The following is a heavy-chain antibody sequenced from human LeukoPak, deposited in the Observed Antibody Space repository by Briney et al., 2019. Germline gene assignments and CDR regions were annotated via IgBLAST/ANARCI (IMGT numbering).Heavy chain of an antibody. V-gene: IGHV1-69*05. J-gene: IGHJ4*02. CDR1: GGTFSSYA. CDR2: IIPIFGTA. D-gene: IGHD6-13*01. CDR3: ARSYSSSWYGGVSVY. Sequence: ASVKVSCKASGGTFSSYAISWVRQAPGQGLEWMGGIIPIFGTANYAQKFQGRVTVTTDESTSTAYMELSSLRSEDTAVYYCARSYSSSWYGGVSVYWGQGTLVTVSS.